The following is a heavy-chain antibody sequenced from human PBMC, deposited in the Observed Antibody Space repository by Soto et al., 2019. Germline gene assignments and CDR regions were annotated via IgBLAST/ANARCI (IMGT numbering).Heavy chain of an antibody. V-gene: IGHV1-18*01. CDR1: GYTFTTYG. CDR3: TSEGSAPYYYYRMDA. D-gene: IGHD3-10*01. J-gene: IGHJ6*04. CDR2: INTHNGNT. Sequence: GASVKVSCKASGYTFTTYGISWVRQAPGQGLEWLGWINTHNGNTNYAQNLQGRVIMTADTSTSTAYMELRSLRSDDTAIYYCTSEGSAPYYYYRMDACGKGTTVTVSS.